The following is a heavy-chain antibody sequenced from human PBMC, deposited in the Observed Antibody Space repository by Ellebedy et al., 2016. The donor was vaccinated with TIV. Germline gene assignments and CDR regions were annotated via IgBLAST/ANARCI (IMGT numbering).Heavy chain of an antibody. J-gene: IGHJ4*02. CDR3: AGGLGLLYGGSPLDY. D-gene: IGHD3-3*01. CDR2: ISSTGSYT. CDR1: GFIFSSYS. V-gene: IGHV3-21*01. Sequence: GESLKISCAASGFIFSSYSMNWVRQAPGKGLEWVSSISSTGSYTYYADSVKGRFTISRDNSKNTVYLQMNSLRAEDTAVYYCAGGLGLLYGGSPLDYWGQGTLVTVSS.